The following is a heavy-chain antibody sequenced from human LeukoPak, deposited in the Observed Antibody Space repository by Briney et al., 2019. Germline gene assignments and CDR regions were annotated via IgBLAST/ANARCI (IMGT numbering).Heavy chain of an antibody. D-gene: IGHD5/OR15-5a*01. V-gene: IGHV3-23*01. J-gene: IGHJ4*02. CDR2: ISGSGGIT. CDR1: GFTFSSYA. CDR3: AKGLYAVFDY. Sequence: GGSLRLSCAASGFTFSSYAMSWVRQAPGKGLEWVSTISGSGGITYYADSVKGQFTISRDNSKNTRYLQMNSLRVEDTAVYYCAKGLYAVFDYWGQGTLVTVTS.